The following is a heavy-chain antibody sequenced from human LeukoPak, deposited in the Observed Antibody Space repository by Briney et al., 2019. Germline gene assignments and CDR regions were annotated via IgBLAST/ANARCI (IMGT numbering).Heavy chain of an antibody. CDR1: GFTFSSYW. Sequence: GGSLRLSCVASGFTFSSYWMSWVRQAPGKGLEWVANIKRDGKEKHYVDSVKGRFTISRDNARNSLYLQMSSLRAEDTAVYYCAKEAGRDFDFWGQGTLVTVSS. V-gene: IGHV3-7*01. CDR3: AKEAGRDFDF. J-gene: IGHJ4*02. CDR2: IKRDGKEK. D-gene: IGHD6-19*01.